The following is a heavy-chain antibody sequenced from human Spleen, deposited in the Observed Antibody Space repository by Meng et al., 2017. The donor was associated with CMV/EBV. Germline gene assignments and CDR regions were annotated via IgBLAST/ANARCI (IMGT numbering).Heavy chain of an antibody. J-gene: IGHJ4*02. D-gene: IGHD6-6*01. CDR2: FYSDGTT. Sequence: CPVSDRSISSGGYYWRWLRQHPEKRLELIGYFYSDGTTYYHPSLKRRVAISLDTSKNQFSLRLTSVTAADTALYYCARGIEARPLNFWGQGTLVTVSS. CDR1: DRSISSGGYY. CDR3: ARGIEARPLNF. V-gene: IGHV4-31*03.